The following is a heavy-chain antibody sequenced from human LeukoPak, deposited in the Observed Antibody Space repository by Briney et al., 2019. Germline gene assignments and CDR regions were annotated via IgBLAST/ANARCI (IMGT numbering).Heavy chain of an antibody. V-gene: IGHV1-69*06. CDR3: ARGKYQLLSYYYYYMDV. J-gene: IGHJ6*03. D-gene: IGHD2-2*01. CDR2: IIPIFCTA. Sequence: SVKVSCKASGGTFSSYAISWVRQAPGQGLEWMGGIIPIFCTANYAQKFQGRVTITADKSTSTAYMELSSLRSEDTAVYYCARGKYQLLSYYYYYMDVWGKGTTVTVSS. CDR1: GGTFSSYA.